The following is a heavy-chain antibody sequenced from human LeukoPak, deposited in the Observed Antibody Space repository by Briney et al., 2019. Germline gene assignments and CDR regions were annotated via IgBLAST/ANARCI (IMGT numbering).Heavy chain of an antibody. V-gene: IGHV3-9*01. CDR2: ISWNSGSI. CDR1: GFTFDDYA. Sequence: AGGSLRLSCAASGFTFDDYAMHWVRQAPGKGLEWVSGISWNSGSIGYADSVKGRFTISRDNAKNSLYLQMNSLRAEDTALYYCAKDIGYGDAGHFDYWGQGTLVTVSS. CDR3: AKDIGYGDAGHFDY. J-gene: IGHJ4*02. D-gene: IGHD4-17*01.